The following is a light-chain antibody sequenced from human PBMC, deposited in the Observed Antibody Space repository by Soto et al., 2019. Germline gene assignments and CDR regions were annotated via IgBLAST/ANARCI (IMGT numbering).Light chain of an antibody. CDR2: SNN. CDR3: AAWDDSLSGVV. J-gene: IGLJ2*01. Sequence: QSVLTQPPSASGTPGQRVTISCSGSHSNIGTNTVHWYQQLPGSAPKLLIYSNNQRPSGVPDRFFGSKSGTSASLAISGLQSEDEADYSCAAWDDSLSGVVFGGRTKLTVL. V-gene: IGLV1-44*01. CDR1: HSNIGTNT.